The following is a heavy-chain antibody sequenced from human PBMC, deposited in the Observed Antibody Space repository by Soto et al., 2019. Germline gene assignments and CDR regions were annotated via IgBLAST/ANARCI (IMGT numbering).Heavy chain of an antibody. V-gene: IGHV1-69*01. CDR1: AGTFTSTA. D-gene: IGHD6-13*01. J-gene: IGHJ6*02. CDR3: ASSAGLDHLLNYYGLNV. Sequence: QVLLVQSSAEVKKPGSSVKVSCKASAGTFTSTAFSWVRQAPGQGLEWMGGIIPVLGTPNYAQKFQARLTLTADASTTPLHMHLSSLRSGDTAVYYCASSAGLDHLLNYYGLNVWGQGTTVTVSS. CDR2: IIPVLGTP.